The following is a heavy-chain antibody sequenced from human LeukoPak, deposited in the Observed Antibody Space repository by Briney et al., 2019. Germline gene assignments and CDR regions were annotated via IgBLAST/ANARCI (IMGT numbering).Heavy chain of an antibody. CDR3: AGWHNYYGSGSYYQGFGY. J-gene: IGHJ4*02. V-gene: IGHV4-61*02. CDR1: GGSISSGSYY. CDR2: IYTSGST. D-gene: IGHD3-10*01. Sequence: TLSLTCTVSGGSISSGSYYWSWIRQPAGKGLEWIGRIYTSGSTNYNPSLKSRVTISVDTSKNQFSLKLSSVTAADTAVYYCAGWHNYYGSGSYYQGFGYWGQGTLVTVSS.